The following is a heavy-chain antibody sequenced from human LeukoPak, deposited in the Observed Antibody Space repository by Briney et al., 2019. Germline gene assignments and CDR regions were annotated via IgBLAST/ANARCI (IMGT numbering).Heavy chain of an antibody. CDR3: ARDPTYQLGIVRY. J-gene: IGHJ4*02. CDR1: GGSISSSSYY. Sequence: SETLSLTCTVSGGSISSSSYYWGWIRQPPGKGLEWIGGIYYSGSTYYNPSLKSRVTISVDTSKNQFSLKLSPVTAADTAVYYCARDPTYQLGIVRYWGQGTLVTVSS. D-gene: IGHD7-27*01. V-gene: IGHV4-39*07. CDR2: IYYSGST.